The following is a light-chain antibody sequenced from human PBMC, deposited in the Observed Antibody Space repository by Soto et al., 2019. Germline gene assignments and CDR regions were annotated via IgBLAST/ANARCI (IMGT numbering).Light chain of an antibody. Sequence: EIVMTQSPATLSVSPGERPTLSCRASQSVSSNLAWYQQKPGQAPRLLIYGASTRASGVPARFSGSGSGTEFTLTISSLQSEDSAVYYCHQYNNWWTFGQGTKVDI. CDR3: HQYNNWWT. CDR1: QSVSSN. CDR2: GAS. J-gene: IGKJ1*01. V-gene: IGKV3-15*01.